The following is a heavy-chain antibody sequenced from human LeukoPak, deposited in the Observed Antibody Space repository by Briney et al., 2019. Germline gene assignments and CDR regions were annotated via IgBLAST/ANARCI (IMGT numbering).Heavy chain of an antibody. D-gene: IGHD3-9*01. J-gene: IGHJ4*02. CDR2: ISSSSSYI. CDR3: ARGLTDYDILTGLDY. V-gene: IGHV3-21*01. CDR1: GFTFSSYS. Sequence: GGSLRLSCAASGFTFSSYSMNWVRQAPGKGLEWVSSISSSSSYIYYADSVKGRFAISRDNAKNSLYLQMNSLRAEDTAVYYCARGLTDYDILTGLDYWGQGTLVTVSS.